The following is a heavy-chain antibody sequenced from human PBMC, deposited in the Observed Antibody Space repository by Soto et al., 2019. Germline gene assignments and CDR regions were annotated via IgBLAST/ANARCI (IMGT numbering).Heavy chain of an antibody. CDR2: FDPEDGET. Sequence: ASLKVSCKVSGYTLTELSMHWVRQAPGKGLEWMGGFDPEDGETIYAQKFQGRVTMTEDTSTDTAYMELSSLRSEDTAVYYCATCRSRPPNYDTPLFDYWGQGTLVTVSS. D-gene: IGHD3-3*01. CDR1: GYTLTELS. V-gene: IGHV1-24*01. J-gene: IGHJ4*02. CDR3: ATCRSRPPNYDTPLFDY.